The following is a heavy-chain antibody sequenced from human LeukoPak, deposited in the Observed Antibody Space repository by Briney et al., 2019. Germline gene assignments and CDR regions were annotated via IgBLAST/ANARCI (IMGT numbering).Heavy chain of an antibody. CDR3: ARDPRGIVGANHNWFDP. Sequence: PSETLSLTCTVSGASISSYYWSWIRQPAGKGLEWIGRIYASGSTNYNPSLNSRVTMSLDTSKSQFSLKLISVTAADTAVYYCARDPRGIVGANHNWFDPWGQGTLVTVSS. D-gene: IGHD1-26*01. V-gene: IGHV4-4*07. CDR2: IYASGST. J-gene: IGHJ5*02. CDR1: GASISSYY.